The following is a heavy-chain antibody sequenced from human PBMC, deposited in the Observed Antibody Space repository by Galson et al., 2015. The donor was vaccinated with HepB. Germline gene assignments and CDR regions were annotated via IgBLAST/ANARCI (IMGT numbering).Heavy chain of an antibody. CDR1: GYTFTSYG. V-gene: IGHV1-18*01. J-gene: IGHJ4*02. CDR2: ISAYNGNT. D-gene: IGHD3-9*01. CDR3: ARLTYYDILTGYPIPYFDY. Sequence: SVKVSCKASGYTFTSYGISWVRQAPGQGLEWMGWISAYNGNTNYAQKLQGRVTMTTDTSTSTAYMELRSLRSDDTAVYYCARLTYYDILTGYPIPYFDYWGQGTLVTVSS.